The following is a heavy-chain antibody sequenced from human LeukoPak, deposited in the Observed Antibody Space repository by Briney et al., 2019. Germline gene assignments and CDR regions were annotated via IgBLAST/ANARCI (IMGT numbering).Heavy chain of an antibody. CDR2: INTNTGNP. J-gene: IGHJ4*02. V-gene: IGHV7-4-1*02. D-gene: IGHD3-22*01. CDR3: ARGLNYYDSSGYLDY. CDR1: GYTFTSYD. Sequence: ASVKVSCKASGYTFTSYDINWVRQATGQGLEWMGWINTNTGNPTYAQGFTGRFVFSLDTSVSTAYLQISSLKAEDTAVYYCARGLNYYDSSGYLDYWGQGTLVTVSS.